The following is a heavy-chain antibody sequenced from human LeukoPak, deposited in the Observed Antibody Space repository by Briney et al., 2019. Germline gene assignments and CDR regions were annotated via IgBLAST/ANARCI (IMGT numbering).Heavy chain of an antibody. CDR3: TKNAGRGRPSDH. J-gene: IGHJ4*02. Sequence: SETLPLTCIASRASINSHYWSWIRQSPGKGLEWIGYIFYNGDIAYNPSLKSRATISLDTSQNEFSLKVTSVTAADTAVYYCTKNAGRGRPSDHWGQGILVTVSS. CDR2: IFYNGDI. CDR1: RASINSHY. V-gene: IGHV4-59*11. D-gene: IGHD6-25*01.